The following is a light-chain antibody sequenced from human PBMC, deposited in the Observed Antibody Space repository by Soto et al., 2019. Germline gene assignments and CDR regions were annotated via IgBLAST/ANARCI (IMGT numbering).Light chain of an antibody. Sequence: EIVLTQSPGTLSLSPGERATLSCRASQSVISTYLAWYQQRPDQTPKLLIYGASSRATGIPDRFSGSGSGTDFTLTISRLEPEDFAVYYCQQYGSSPTFGQGTRLEIK. CDR2: GAS. V-gene: IGKV3-20*01. J-gene: IGKJ5*01. CDR1: QSVISTY. CDR3: QQYGSSPT.